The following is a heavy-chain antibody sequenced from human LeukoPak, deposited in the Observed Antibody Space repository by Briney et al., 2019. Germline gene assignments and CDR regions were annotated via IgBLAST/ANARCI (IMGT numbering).Heavy chain of an antibody. CDR3: ARDYCSSTSCHDGSDY. D-gene: IGHD2-2*01. CDR1: GYTFTGYY. Sequence: ASVKVSCKASGYTFTGYYMHWVRQAPGQGLEWMGWINPNSGGTNYAQKFQGRVTMTRDTSISTAYMELSRLRSDDTAVYCCARDYCSSTSCHDGSDYWGQGTLVTVSS. V-gene: IGHV1-2*02. J-gene: IGHJ4*02. CDR2: INPNSGGT.